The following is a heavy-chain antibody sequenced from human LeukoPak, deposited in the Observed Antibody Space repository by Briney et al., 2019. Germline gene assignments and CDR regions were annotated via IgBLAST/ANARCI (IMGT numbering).Heavy chain of an antibody. Sequence: GGSLRLSCAASGFTFSSYEMNWVRQAPGKGLEWVSYISSSGSTIYYADSVKGRFTISRDNAMNSLYLQMNSLRAEDTAVYYCARITVTTSFWGQGTLVTVSS. CDR2: ISSSGSTI. D-gene: IGHD4-17*01. CDR1: GFTFSSYE. V-gene: IGHV3-48*03. CDR3: ARITVTTSF. J-gene: IGHJ4*02.